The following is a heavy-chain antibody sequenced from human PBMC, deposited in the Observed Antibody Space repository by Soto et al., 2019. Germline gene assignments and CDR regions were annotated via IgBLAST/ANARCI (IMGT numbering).Heavy chain of an antibody. Sequence: GASVKVSCKASGGTFSSYAISWVRQAPGQGLEWMGGIIPIFGTANYAQKFQGRVTITADESTSTAYMELSSLRSEDTAVYYCAREGVGAIEGDAFDIWGQGTMVTVSS. D-gene: IGHD1-26*01. CDR2: IIPIFGTA. V-gene: IGHV1-69*13. J-gene: IGHJ3*02. CDR1: GGTFSSYA. CDR3: AREGVGAIEGDAFDI.